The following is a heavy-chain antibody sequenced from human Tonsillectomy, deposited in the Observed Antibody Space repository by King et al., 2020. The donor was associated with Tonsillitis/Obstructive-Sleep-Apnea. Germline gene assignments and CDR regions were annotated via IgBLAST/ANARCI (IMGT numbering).Heavy chain of an antibody. D-gene: IGHD1-26*01. CDR1: GYTFTSYA. J-gene: IGHJ4*02. CDR3: AILRGFGVGATQFDY. V-gene: IGHV1-18*01. CDR2: ISAYNGNT. Sequence: QLVQSGAEVKKPGASVKVSCKASGYTFTSYAISWVRQAPGQGLEWMGCISAYNGNTNYAQNLQGRVTMTTDTSTSTAYMELRSLRSDDTAVYYCAILRGFGVGATQFDYWGQGTLVTVSS.